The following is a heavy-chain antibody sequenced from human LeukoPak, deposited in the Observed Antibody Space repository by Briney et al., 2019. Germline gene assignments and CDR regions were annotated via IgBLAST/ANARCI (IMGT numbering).Heavy chain of an antibody. V-gene: IGHV3-43D*03. CDR2: INWDGSLI. CDR1: GFSFDDHA. J-gene: IGHJ4*02. D-gene: IGHD2-21*02. CDR3: ARDMTAHSSAVSGVPGDY. Sequence: GGSLRLSCAASGFSFDDHAMHWVRQAPGKGLEWVSLINWDGSLIYYGDSVRGRFTISRDNSKNSLFLQMHSLRAEDSASYYCARDMTAHSSAVSGVPGDYWGQGTLVTVSS.